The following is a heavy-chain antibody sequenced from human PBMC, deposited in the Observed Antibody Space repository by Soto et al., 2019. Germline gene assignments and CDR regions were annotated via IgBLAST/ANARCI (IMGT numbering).Heavy chain of an antibody. J-gene: IGHJ6*02. CDR2: IVVGSGNT. CDR1: GFTFTSSA. V-gene: IGHV1-58*01. Sequence: VASVKVSCKASGFTFTSSAVQWVRQARGQRLEWIGWIVVGSGNTNYAQKFQERVTITRDMSTSTAYMELSSLRSEDTAVYYCAAEATSKYYDFWSGYLSPHYGMDVWGQGTTVTVSS. CDR3: AAEATSKYYDFWSGYLSPHYGMDV. D-gene: IGHD3-3*01.